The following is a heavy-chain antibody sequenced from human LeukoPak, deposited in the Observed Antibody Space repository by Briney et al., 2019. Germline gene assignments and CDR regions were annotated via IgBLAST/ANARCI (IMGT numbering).Heavy chain of an antibody. CDR3: ARDGVPYYDSSGYHFDY. D-gene: IGHD3-22*01. J-gene: IGHJ4*02. V-gene: IGHV1-46*01. Sequence: GASVMVSCKASGYTFTSYYMHWVRQAPGQGLEWMGIINPSGGSTSYAQKFQGRVTMTRDTSTSTVYMELSSLRSEDTAVYYCARDGVPYYDSSGYHFDYWGQGTLVTVSS. CDR1: GYTFTSYY. CDR2: INPSGGST.